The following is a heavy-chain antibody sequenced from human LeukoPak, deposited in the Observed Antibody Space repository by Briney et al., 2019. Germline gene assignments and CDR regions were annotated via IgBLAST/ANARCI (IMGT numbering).Heavy chain of an antibody. J-gene: IGHJ4*02. Sequence: PGGSLRLSCAASGFTFNTYAMNWVRQAPGKGLEWVSSISGSGENTYYADSVKGRFTISRDNSKNTPSLQMNSLRAEDTAVYYCAKGSVNYDILTGSYFDYWGQGTLVTVSS. V-gene: IGHV3-23*01. D-gene: IGHD3-9*01. CDR1: GFTFNTYA. CDR2: ISGSGENT. CDR3: AKGSVNYDILTGSYFDY.